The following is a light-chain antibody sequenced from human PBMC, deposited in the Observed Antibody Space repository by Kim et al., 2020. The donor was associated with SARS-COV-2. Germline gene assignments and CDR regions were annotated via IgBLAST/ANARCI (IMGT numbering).Light chain of an antibody. Sequence: GPSITIACTGTSSDVGGYNYVYWYQQHPGKAPKLMIYDVSKRPSGVSKRFSGSKSGNTSSLTISGLQAEDEADYYCSSYTSSSTFVFGTGTKVTVL. CDR3: SSYTSSSTFV. CDR1: SSDVGGYNY. CDR2: DVS. J-gene: IGLJ1*01. V-gene: IGLV2-14*04.